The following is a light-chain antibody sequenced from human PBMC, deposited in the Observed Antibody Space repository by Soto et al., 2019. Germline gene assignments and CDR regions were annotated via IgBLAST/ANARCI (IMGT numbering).Light chain of an antibody. J-gene: IGKJ2*01. CDR3: QQYNSYSYT. Sequence: DIQMTQSPSTLSASVGDRVTITCRASQSVNKWLAWFQQKPGKVPKLLIFDASTLQTGVPSRFGGGGSGTEFTLTISGLQPDDFATYYCQQYNSYSYTFGQGTKVDIK. V-gene: IGKV1-5*01. CDR2: DAS. CDR1: QSVNKW.